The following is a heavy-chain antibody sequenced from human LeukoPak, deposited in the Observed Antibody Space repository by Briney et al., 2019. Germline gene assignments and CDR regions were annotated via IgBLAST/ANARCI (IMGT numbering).Heavy chain of an antibody. CDR3: SGYDCSGGSCYRYYYYGMDV. V-gene: IGHV4-59*12. CDR2: IYYTGTP. Sequence: PSETLSLTCTVSGGSISSYYGSWIRQSPGKGLEWIANIYYTGTPYYNPSLQSRVTISVDMSKNQFSLKLSSVTAADTAVYYCSGYDCSGGSCYRYYYYGMDVWGQGTTVTVSS. CDR1: GGSISSYY. D-gene: IGHD2-15*01. J-gene: IGHJ6*02.